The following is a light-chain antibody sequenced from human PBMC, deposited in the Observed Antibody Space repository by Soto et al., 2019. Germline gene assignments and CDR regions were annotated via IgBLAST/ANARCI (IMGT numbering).Light chain of an antibody. V-gene: IGLV1-51*01. CDR2: DSN. Sequence: QSALTQPPSVSAAPGQRVTISCSGSSSNIGDNYLSWYQQLPGTAPQLLIYDSNKRPSGIHDRVCGSKSGTSATLGIAGRQTGDEADYYRGTWDSRLSAVVFGGGTKLTVL. CDR1: SSNIGDNY. CDR3: GTWDSRLSAVV. J-gene: IGLJ2*01.